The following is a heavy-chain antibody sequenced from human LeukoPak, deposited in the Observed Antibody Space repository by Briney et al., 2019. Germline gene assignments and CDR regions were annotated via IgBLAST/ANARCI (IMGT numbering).Heavy chain of an antibody. CDR3: ARAGRPIYSSSWYPFDY. V-gene: IGHV4-4*07. J-gene: IGHJ4*02. CDR1: GGSISSYY. Sequence: SETLSLTCTVSGGSISSYYWSWIRQPAGKGLEWIGRIYTSGSTNYNPSLKSRVTMSVDTSKNQFSLKLSSVTAADTAVYYCARAGRPIYSSSWYPFDYWGQGTLVTDSS. D-gene: IGHD6-13*01. CDR2: IYTSGST.